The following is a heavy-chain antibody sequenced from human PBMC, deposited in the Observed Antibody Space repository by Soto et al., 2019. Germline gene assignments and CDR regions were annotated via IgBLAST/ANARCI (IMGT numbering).Heavy chain of an antibody. D-gene: IGHD3-3*01. Sequence: XWCLRLVCQASSFNFGRSGLNWVRQARGQGLEWVSFISSGGYTIYHADSLEGRFSISRDDAKNSVYLQMNGLRMDDTAVYYCVRSRREWFGVVPPSDVWGRGTLVTVSS. CDR2: ISSGGYTI. V-gene: IGHV3-48*01. J-gene: IGHJ4*02. CDR1: SFNFGRSG. CDR3: VRSRREWFGVVPPSDV.